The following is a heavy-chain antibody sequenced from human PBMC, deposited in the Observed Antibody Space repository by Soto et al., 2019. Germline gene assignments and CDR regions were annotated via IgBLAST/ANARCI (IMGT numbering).Heavy chain of an antibody. CDR3: ARGKGMEENYYYYGMDI. CDR2: INGGTGQT. V-gene: IGHV1-3*01. CDR1: GYTFSTYA. D-gene: IGHD1-1*01. Sequence: ASVKVSCKASGYTFSTYAMHWVRHAPGQSLEWMGWINGGTGQTRYSQRFQDRVTITRDTSAKTTYMDLTSLRSEDTAVYYCARGKGMEENYYYYGMDIWGQGTTVTVSS. J-gene: IGHJ6*02.